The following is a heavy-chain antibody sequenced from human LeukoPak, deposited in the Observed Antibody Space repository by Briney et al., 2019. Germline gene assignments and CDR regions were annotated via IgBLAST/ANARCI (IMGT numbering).Heavy chain of an antibody. CDR1: GGSFSDYY. J-gene: IGHJ6*03. Sequence: PSETLSLTCAVYGGSFSDYYWSWIRQPPGKGLEWIGEINHSGSTNYNPSLKSRVTISVDTSKNQFSLKLTSVTAADTAVYYCARFDYFYYYMDVWGKGTTVTISS. CDR3: ARFDYFYYYMDV. D-gene: IGHD3-16*01. CDR2: INHSGST. V-gene: IGHV4-34*01.